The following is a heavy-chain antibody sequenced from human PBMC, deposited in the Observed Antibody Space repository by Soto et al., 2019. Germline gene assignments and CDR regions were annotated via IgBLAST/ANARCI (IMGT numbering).Heavy chain of an antibody. D-gene: IGHD3-22*01. V-gene: IGHV3-74*01. CDR1: GFTFSSYW. Sequence: EVQLVESGGGLVQPGGSLRLSYAASGFTFSSYWMHWVRQAPGKGLVWVSGINSEGGSTDYADSVMGRYIMCRDNGKNTVDLQMNSLRAEETGMYYFSRPRYDRSGTPFDRWGLGTLVTVSS. CDR3: SRPRYDRSGTPFDR. CDR2: INSEGGST. J-gene: IGHJ4*02.